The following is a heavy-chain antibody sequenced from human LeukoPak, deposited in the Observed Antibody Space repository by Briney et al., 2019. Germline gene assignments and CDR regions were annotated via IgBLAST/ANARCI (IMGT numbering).Heavy chain of an antibody. J-gene: IGHJ5*02. CDR1: GDSVSSNSAA. D-gene: IGHD4-23*01. V-gene: IGHV6-1*01. Sequence: SQTLSLTCAISGDSVSSNSAAWNWIRQSPSRGLEWLGRTYYGYKWYNDYAVSVKSRITINPDTSKNQFSPQLNSVTPEDTAVYYCARSATVVTNWFDPWGQGTLVTVSS. CDR3: ARSATVVTNWFDP. CDR2: TYYGYKWYN.